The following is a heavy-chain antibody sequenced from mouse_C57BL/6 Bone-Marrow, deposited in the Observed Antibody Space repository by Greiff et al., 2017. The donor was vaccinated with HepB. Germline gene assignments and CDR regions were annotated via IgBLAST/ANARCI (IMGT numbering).Heavy chain of an antibody. CDR1: GFTFSDYG. Sequence: EVQGVESGGGLVKPGGSLKLSCAASGFTFSDYGMHWVRQAPEKGLEWVAYISSGSSTIYYADTVKGRFTISRDNAKNTLFLQMTSLRSEDTAMYYCARKSNYYGSSGWYFDVWGTGTTVTVSS. CDR3: ARKSNYYGSSGWYFDV. D-gene: IGHD1-1*01. CDR2: ISSGSSTI. V-gene: IGHV5-17*01. J-gene: IGHJ1*03.